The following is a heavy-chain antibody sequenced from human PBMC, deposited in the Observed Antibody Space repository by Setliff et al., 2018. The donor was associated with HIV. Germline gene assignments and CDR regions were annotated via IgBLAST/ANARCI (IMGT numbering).Heavy chain of an antibody. CDR2: IKQDGSEK. J-gene: IGHJ4*01. D-gene: IGHD3-10*01. Sequence: PSETLSLTCAVYGGSFSGYYWSWIRQPPGKGLEWVANIKQDGSEKYYVDSVKGRFTISRDNAKNSLYLQMNSLRAEDTAVYYCVTDRGIRGQQSFIWGHGTLVTVSS. CDR3: VTDRGIRGQQSFI. V-gene: IGHV3-7*01. CDR1: GGSFSGYY.